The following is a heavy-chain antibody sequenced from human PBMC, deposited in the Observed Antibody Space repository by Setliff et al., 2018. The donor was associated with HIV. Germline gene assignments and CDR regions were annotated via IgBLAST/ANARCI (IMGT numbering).Heavy chain of an antibody. CDR1: GGTFSSYA. CDR2: IIPIFGTA. J-gene: IGHJ3*02. Sequence: VSCKASGGTFSSYAISWVRQAPGQGLEWMGGIIPIFGTANYAQKFQGRVTITADESTSTAYMELSSLRSEDTAVYYCARSTYYYDSSGYYNAFDIWGQGTMVTVSS. V-gene: IGHV1-69*01. D-gene: IGHD3-22*01. CDR3: ARSTYYYDSSGYYNAFDI.